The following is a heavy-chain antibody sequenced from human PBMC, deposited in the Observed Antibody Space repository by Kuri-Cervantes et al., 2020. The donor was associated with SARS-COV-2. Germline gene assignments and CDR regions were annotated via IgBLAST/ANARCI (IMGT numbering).Heavy chain of an antibody. CDR2: ISGSGGST. CDR1: GFTFSSYA. V-gene: IGHV3-23*01. J-gene: IGHJ6*03. D-gene: IGHD5-12*01. Sequence: GGSLRLSCAASGFTFSSYAMSWVRQAPGKGLEWVSAISGSGGSTYCADSVKGRFTISRDNSKNTLYLQMNSLRAEDTAVYYCAKGTWIPWDYMDVWGKGTTVTVSS. CDR3: AKGTWIPWDYMDV.